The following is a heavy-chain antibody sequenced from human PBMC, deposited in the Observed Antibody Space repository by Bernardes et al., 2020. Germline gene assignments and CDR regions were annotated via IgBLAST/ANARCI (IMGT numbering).Heavy chain of an antibody. CDR1: GFTFSSHS. CDR2: VNGGGDRT. D-gene: IGHD3-16*01. V-gene: IGHV3-23*01. CDR3: AKANGGSQCFYMVDV. Sequence: GGSLRLSCTASGFTFSSHSLHWVRLAPGKGLECVSGVNGGGDRTYYADSVKGRFTVSRDNSKNTVYLQMNSLRAEDTAVYYCAKANGGSQCFYMVDVWGKGTAVTVSS. J-gene: IGHJ6*04.